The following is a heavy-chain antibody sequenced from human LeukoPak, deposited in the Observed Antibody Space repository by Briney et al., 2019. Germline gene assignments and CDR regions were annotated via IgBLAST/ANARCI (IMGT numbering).Heavy chain of an antibody. Sequence: PGGSLRLSCAASGFTFSSYGMHWVRQAPGKGLEWVALISSDGSNNYYANSVKGRFTISRDNSKNTLYLQMNSQRAEDTAVYYCAKDGPPTVTRGSFDYWGQGTLVTVSS. CDR2: ISSDGSNN. J-gene: IGHJ4*02. V-gene: IGHV3-30*18. CDR3: AKDGPPTVTRGSFDY. D-gene: IGHD4-11*01. CDR1: GFTFSSYG.